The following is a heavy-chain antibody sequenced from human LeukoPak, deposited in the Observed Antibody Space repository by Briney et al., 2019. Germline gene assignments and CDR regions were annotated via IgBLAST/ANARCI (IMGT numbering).Heavy chain of an antibody. Sequence: PPETLSLTCAVYGGSFSGYYWSWIRQPPGKGLEWIGEINHSGSTNYNPSLKSRVTISVDTSKNQFSLKLSSVTAADTAVYYCARVPKLLNHTWFDPWGQGTLVTVSS. CDR3: ARVPKLLNHTWFDP. J-gene: IGHJ5*02. CDR2: INHSGST. V-gene: IGHV4-34*01. D-gene: IGHD1-14*01. CDR1: GGSFSGYY.